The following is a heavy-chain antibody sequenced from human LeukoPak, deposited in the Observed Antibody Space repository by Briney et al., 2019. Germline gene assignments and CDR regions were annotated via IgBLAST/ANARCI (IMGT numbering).Heavy chain of an antibody. CDR1: GFSVSGNW. CDR3: AREWQGGIAAAGTRIEGDY. Sequence: GGSLRLSCAVSGFSVSGNWMTWVRQAPGKGLEWVANINQDGSEKNYVDSVKGRFTNSRDNAENSLFLQMNSLRVEDTAVYYCAREWQGGIAAAGTRIEGDYWGQGTLVAVSS. V-gene: IGHV3-7*01. CDR2: INQDGSEK. D-gene: IGHD6-13*01. J-gene: IGHJ4*02.